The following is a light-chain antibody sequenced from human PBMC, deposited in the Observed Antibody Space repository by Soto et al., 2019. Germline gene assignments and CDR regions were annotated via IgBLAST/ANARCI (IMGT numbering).Light chain of an antibody. Sequence: IQLTQSPSSLSASVGDRVTIPCRASQGINSFLAWYQQKPGKPPKLLVYSASTLQSGVPSRFSGSGSGPDFTLTISSLQPEDSATYFCQQLNSYPQTFGQGTRLEI. CDR1: QGINSF. V-gene: IGKV1-9*01. J-gene: IGKJ5*01. CDR3: QQLNSYPQT. CDR2: SAS.